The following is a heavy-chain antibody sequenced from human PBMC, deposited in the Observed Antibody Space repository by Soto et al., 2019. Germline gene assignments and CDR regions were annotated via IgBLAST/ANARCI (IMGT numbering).Heavy chain of an antibody. CDR3: AKARKDIVVVTAHFDY. D-gene: IGHD2-21*02. V-gene: IGHV3-23*01. CDR1: GFTFSSYA. J-gene: IGHJ4*02. Sequence: LRLSCAASGFTFSSYAMSWVRQAPGKGLEWVSAISGSGGSTYYADSVKGRFTISRDNSKNTLYLQMNSLRAEDTAVYYCAKARKDIVVVTAHFDYWGQGTLVTVSS. CDR2: ISGSGGST.